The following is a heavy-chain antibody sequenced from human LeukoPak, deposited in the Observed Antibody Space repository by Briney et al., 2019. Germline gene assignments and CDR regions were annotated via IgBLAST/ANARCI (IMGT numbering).Heavy chain of an antibody. V-gene: IGHV4-39*07. J-gene: IGHJ5*02. D-gene: IGHD2-2*01. CDR1: GGSISSSSYY. Sequence: SETLSLTCTVSGGSISSSSYYWGWIRQPPGKGPEWIGSIYYSGSTYYNPSLKSRVTISVDTSKNQFSLKLSSVTAADTAVYYCARDATYIVVVPAASGGFNSWGQGTLVTVSS. CDR2: IYYSGST. CDR3: ARDATYIVVVPAASGGFNS.